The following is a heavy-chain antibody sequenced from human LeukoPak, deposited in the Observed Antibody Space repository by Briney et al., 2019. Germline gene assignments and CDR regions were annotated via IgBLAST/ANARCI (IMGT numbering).Heavy chain of an antibody. D-gene: IGHD3-22*01. CDR3: ARRRDDSSGYAEAFDI. CDR2: IYYSGST. V-gene: IGHV4-59*08. Sequence: SETLSLTCTVSRGSISSYYWSWIRQPPGKGLEWIGYIYYSGSTNYNPSLKSRVTISVDTSKNQFSLKLSSVTAADTAVYYCARRRDDSSGYAEAFDIWGQGTMVTVSS. CDR1: RGSISSYY. J-gene: IGHJ3*02.